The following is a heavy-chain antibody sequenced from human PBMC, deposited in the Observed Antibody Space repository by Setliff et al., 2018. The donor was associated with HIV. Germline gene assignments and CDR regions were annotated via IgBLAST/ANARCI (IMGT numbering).Heavy chain of an antibody. CDR3: ARSNYYDSSGYNTPFDYYYYMDV. Sequence: SETLSLTCTVSGGSISTYYWSWIRQSPGKGLEWIGYINYSGSTSYNPSLKTRVTISVDTSKKQFSLKVRSVTAADTAVYYCARSNYYDSSGYNTPFDYYYYMDVWGKGTTVTVSS. D-gene: IGHD3-22*01. V-gene: IGHV4-59*01. CDR2: INYSGST. CDR1: GGSISTYY. J-gene: IGHJ6*03.